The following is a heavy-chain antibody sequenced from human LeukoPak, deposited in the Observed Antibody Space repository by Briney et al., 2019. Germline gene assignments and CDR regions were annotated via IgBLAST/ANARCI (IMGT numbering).Heavy chain of an antibody. V-gene: IGHV1-18*01. Sequence: ASVKVSCKASGYTFTSYGISWVRQAPGQGLEWMGWISAYNGNTNYAQKLQGRVTMTTDTSTSTAYMELRSLRSDDTAVYYCARGDYDRSGYYGFYYYYYMDVWGKGTTVTVSS. CDR1: GYTFTSYG. CDR3: ARGDYDRSGYYGFYYYYYMDV. D-gene: IGHD3-22*01. J-gene: IGHJ6*03. CDR2: ISAYNGNT.